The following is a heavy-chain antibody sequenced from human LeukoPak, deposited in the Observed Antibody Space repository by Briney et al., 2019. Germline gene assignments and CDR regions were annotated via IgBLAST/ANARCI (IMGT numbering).Heavy chain of an antibody. V-gene: IGHV3-48*03. D-gene: IGHD1/OR15-1a*01. CDR1: GFTFSSYE. Sequence: GGSLRLSCAASGFTFSSYEMNWVRQAPGKGLEWVSYISSSGSTIYYADSAKGRFTISRDDSKNTLYLQMSSLRAEDTAIYYCAKDRWNSAWSIADDSWGQGTLVTVSS. CDR2: ISSSGSTI. CDR3: AKDRWNSAWSIADDS. J-gene: IGHJ4*02.